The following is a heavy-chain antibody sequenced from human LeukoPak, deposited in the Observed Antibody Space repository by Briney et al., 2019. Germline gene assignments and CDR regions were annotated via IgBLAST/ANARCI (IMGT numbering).Heavy chain of an antibody. Sequence: PGGSLRLSCAASGFTFSSYGMHWVRQAPGKGLEWVAVISYDGSNKYYADSVKGRSTISRDNSKNTLYLQMNSLRAEDTAVYYCARDAAEIWFGELFLLFDYWGQGTLVTVSS. CDR2: ISYDGSNK. J-gene: IGHJ4*02. V-gene: IGHV3-30*03. CDR1: GFTFSSYG. CDR3: ARDAAEIWFGELFLLFDY. D-gene: IGHD3-10*01.